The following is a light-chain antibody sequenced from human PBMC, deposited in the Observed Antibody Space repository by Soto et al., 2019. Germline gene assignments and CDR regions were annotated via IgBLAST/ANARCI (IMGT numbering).Light chain of an antibody. V-gene: IGLV1-40*01. Sequence: VLTQPPSVSGAPGQRVTISCTGSSSNIGAGYDVHWYQQLPGTAPKLLIYRNTNRPSGVPDRFSGSKSGTSASLAITGLQAEDEADYYCQSCDSSLSGSGVFGTGTKVTVL. CDR2: RNT. CDR3: QSCDSSLSGSGV. CDR1: SSNIGAGYD. J-gene: IGLJ1*01.